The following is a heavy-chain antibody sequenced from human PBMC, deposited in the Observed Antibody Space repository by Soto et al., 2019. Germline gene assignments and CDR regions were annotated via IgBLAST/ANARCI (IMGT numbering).Heavy chain of an antibody. CDR2: ISAYNGNT. CDR1: GYIFVNYG. V-gene: IGHV1-18*01. CDR3: ARDNDVFTGYYLDY. D-gene: IGHD3-9*01. J-gene: IGHJ4*02. Sequence: QVQLVQSEAEVKKPGASVKVSCRASGYIFVNYGISWVRQAPGQGLEWMGWISAYNGNTKYAQEFQGRVTMTRVTSTSTAYMELGSLRSDDTAVYYCARDNDVFTGYYLDYWGQGTLVTVSS.